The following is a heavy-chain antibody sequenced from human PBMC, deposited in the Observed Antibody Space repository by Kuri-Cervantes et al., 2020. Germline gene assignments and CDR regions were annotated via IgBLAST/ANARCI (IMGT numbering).Heavy chain of an antibody. Sequence: ETLSLTCAASGFTFSSYWMHWVRQAPGKGLVWVSRINSDGSSTSYADSVKGRFTISRDNAKNTLYLQMNSLRAEDTAVYYCARDLMVRGVTGENFDYWGQGTLVTVSS. V-gene: IGHV3-74*01. CDR2: INSDGSST. CDR1: GFTFSSYW. D-gene: IGHD3-10*01. CDR3: ARDLMVRGVTGENFDY. J-gene: IGHJ4*02.